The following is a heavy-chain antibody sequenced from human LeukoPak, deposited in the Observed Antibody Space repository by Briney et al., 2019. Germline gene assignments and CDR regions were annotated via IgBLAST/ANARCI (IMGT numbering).Heavy chain of an antibody. CDR3: AKAKGSPYSGYPYYFDY. D-gene: IGHD5-12*01. V-gene: IGHV3-23*01. CDR1: GIPFSSYA. CDR2: ISGSGGST. Sequence: GGFLRLSCAASGIPFSSYAMSWVRQAPGKGLEWVSAISGSGGSTYYADSVKGRFTICRDNSKNTLYLQMNSLRAEDTAVYYCAKAKGSPYSGYPYYFDYWGQGTLVTVSS. J-gene: IGHJ4*02.